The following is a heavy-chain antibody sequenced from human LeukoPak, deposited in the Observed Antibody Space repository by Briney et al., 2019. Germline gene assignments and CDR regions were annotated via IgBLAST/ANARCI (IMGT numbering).Heavy chain of an antibody. V-gene: IGHV4-39*01. Sequence: SETLSLTCTVSGDSISSGNYCWGWIRQPPGKGLEWIASIYYTGTTYYYPSLTSRGTISLDTSNNQFSLRLTSVTAADTAVYYCVRHLGANAFTIWGQGTMVTVSS. CDR1: GDSISSGNYC. D-gene: IGHD3-16*01. J-gene: IGHJ3*02. CDR3: VRHLGANAFTI. CDR2: IYYTGTT.